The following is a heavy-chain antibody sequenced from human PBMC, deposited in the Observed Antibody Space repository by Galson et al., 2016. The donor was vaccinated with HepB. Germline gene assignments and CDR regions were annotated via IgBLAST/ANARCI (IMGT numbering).Heavy chain of an antibody. D-gene: IGHD1-26*01. CDR3: ALSEIDAFDI. Sequence: SETLSLTCGVSGGSFSDSFWTWIRQSPGKRLEWIGDISHSGNTNYNPSPTSRVSISVDTSKRQFSLSLTSVTAADSAIYYCALSEIDAFDIWGQGTMVTVS. CDR2: ISHSGNT. CDR1: GGSFSDSF. V-gene: IGHV4-34*01. J-gene: IGHJ3*02.